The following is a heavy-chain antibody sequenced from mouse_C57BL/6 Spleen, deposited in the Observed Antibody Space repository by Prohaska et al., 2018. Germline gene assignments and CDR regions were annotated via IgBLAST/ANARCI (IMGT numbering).Heavy chain of an antibody. CDR1: GYTFTDYY. Sequence: QVQLQQSGTELVKPGASVKISCKASGYTFTDYYINWVKQRPGQGLEWIGWIFPGSGSTYYNEKFKGKATLTVDKSYSTAYMLLSSLTSEDSAVYFCANYVAHWYFDVWGTGTTVTVSS. CDR2: IFPGSGST. V-gene: IGHV1-75*01. CDR3: ANYVAHWYFDV. D-gene: IGHD1-1*02. J-gene: IGHJ1*03.